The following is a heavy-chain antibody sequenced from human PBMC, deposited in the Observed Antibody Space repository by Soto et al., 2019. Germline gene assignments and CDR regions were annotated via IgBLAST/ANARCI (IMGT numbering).Heavy chain of an antibody. CDR3: AKATMTLVVIRLDS. J-gene: IGHJ4*02. CDR1: GFTFSNYA. D-gene: IGHD3-22*01. Sequence: RLSCAASGFTFSNYAMNWVRQAPGKGLEWVSTISGRGGSTYYADSVKGRFTISRDNSKNILYLQMNSLRAEDTAVYYCAKATMTLVVIRLDSWGKGTLVTVSS. V-gene: IGHV3-23*01. CDR2: ISGRGGST.